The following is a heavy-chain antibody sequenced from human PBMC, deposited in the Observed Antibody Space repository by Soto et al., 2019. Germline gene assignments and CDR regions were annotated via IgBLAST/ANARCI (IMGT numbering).Heavy chain of an antibody. CDR2: ISYDESNK. CDR3: ARAYPQVGSNYCDY. V-gene: IGHV3-30-3*01. D-gene: IGHD1-26*01. J-gene: IGHJ4*02. Sequence: QVQLVESGGGVVQPGRSLRLSCAASGFTFSSFAMHWVRQAPGKGLEWVAVISYDESNKYYADSVKGRFTISRDNSKNTVYLQMNSLRAEDTAVYYCARAYPQVGSNYCDYWGQGTLFTISS. CDR1: GFTFSSFA.